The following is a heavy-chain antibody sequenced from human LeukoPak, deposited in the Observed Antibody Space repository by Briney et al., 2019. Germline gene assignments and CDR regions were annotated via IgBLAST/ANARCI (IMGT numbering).Heavy chain of an antibody. CDR1: GFTFSSYW. CDR2: IKQDGSEK. CDR3: ARDRLVAARALFFDY. Sequence: AGSLRLSCAASGFTFSSYWMNWVRQAQGQGLEWVANIKQDGSEKYYVDSVKGRFTISRDNAKNSLYLQMNSLRAEDTAVYYCARDRLVAARALFFDYWGQGTLVTVSS. V-gene: IGHV3-7*01. D-gene: IGHD6-6*01. J-gene: IGHJ4*02.